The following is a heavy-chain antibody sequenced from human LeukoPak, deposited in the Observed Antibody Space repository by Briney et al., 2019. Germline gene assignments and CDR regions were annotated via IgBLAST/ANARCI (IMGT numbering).Heavy chain of an antibody. J-gene: IGHJ6*02. CDR2: INHSGST. CDR1: GGSFSGYY. CDR3: ARGGILQHLFGMYV. Sequence: PSETLSLTCAVYGGSFSGYYWSWIRQPPGKGLEWIGEINHSGSTNYNPSLKSRVTISVETAKNPFSLQLSSLTAADTAVYYCARGGILQHLFGMYVWGQGTTVTVSS. D-gene: IGHD1-14*01. V-gene: IGHV4-34*01.